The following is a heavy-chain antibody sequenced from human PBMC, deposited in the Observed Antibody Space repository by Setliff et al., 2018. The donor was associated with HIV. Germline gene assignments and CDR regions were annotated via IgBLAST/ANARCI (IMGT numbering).Heavy chain of an antibody. CDR2: IYYSGNA. D-gene: IGHD2-2*01. CDR3: ARGSCSTISCSLRVGNGAFDI. V-gene: IGHV4-39*07. Sequence: SETLSLTCTVSGGSISSNNYYWGWIRQSPGKGLEWFGSIYYSGNAYYNPSLKSRLTISMDTSKNQFSLKLNSVTAADTAVYYCARGSCSTISCSLRVGNGAFDIWGQGTMVPSPQ. CDR1: GGSISSNNYY. J-gene: IGHJ3*02.